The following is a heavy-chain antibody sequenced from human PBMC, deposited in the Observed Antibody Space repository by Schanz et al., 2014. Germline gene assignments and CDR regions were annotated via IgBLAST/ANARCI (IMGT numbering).Heavy chain of an antibody. J-gene: IGHJ3*01. V-gene: IGHV1-46*01. CDR1: GYTFTSYY. CDR2: INPSGGST. D-gene: IGHD2-2*01. CDR3: ARGIPYCSSTSCSGLDAYDV. Sequence: QVQLVQSGAEVKKPGASVKVSCEASGYTFTSYYMHWVRQAPGQGLEWMGIINPSGGSTSYAQKFQGRVTMTRDTSTSTVYMELSSLRSEDTAVYYCARGIPYCSSTSCSGLDAYDVWGQGTLVTVSS.